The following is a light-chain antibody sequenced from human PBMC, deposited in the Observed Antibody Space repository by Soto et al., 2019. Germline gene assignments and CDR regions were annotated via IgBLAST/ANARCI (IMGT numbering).Light chain of an antibody. CDR1: SSDVGTYNY. Sequence: QSALTQPASVSGSPGQSITISCTGTSSDVGTYNYVSWYQHHPGKAPKLIIYEVSNRPSGVSNRFSGSKSGSTASLTISGLQAEDEADYHCRSYTRDTALVFGTGTKVTVL. J-gene: IGLJ1*01. CDR2: EVS. CDR3: RSYTRDTALV. V-gene: IGLV2-14*01.